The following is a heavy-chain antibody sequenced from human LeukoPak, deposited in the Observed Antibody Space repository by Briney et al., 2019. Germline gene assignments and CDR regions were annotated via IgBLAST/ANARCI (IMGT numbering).Heavy chain of an antibody. Sequence: SETLSLTCAVYGGSFSGYYWSWIRQPPGKGLEWIGEINHSGSTNYNPSLKSRVTISVDTSKNQFSLKLSSVTAAGTAVYYCARVLLGELVLFDYWGQGTLVTVSS. CDR3: ARVLLGELVLFDY. J-gene: IGHJ4*02. V-gene: IGHV4-34*01. D-gene: IGHD1-26*01. CDR2: INHSGST. CDR1: GGSFSGYY.